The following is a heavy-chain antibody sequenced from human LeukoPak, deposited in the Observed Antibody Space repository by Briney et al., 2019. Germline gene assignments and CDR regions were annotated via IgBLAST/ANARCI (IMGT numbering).Heavy chain of an antibody. V-gene: IGHV3-66*02. CDR3: ARQRDGYNSDPFDI. Sequence: HPGGSLRLSCAASGFSVSSNYMSRVRQAPGKGLEWVSVIYTGDRTDYADPVKGRFTVSRDNSKNTMYLQMNSLKTEDTALYYCARQRDGYNSDPFDIWGQGTMVTVFS. J-gene: IGHJ3*02. CDR1: GFSVSSNY. D-gene: IGHD5-24*01. CDR2: IYTGDRT.